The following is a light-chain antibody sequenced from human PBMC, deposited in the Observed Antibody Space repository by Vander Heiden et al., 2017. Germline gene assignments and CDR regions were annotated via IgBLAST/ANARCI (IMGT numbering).Light chain of an antibody. V-gene: IGLV3-19*01. CDR2: GKN. CDR1: SLRSYY. J-gene: IGLJ1*01. CDR3: KSRDSSGKHYV. Sequence: SSELTQDPAASVALGQTVRITVQGDSLRSYYASWYQQKPGQAPVLVSYGKNNRPSGIPDRFSGSSSGTTASLTITGAQAEDEADYYCKSRDSSGKHYVFGTGTKVTVI.